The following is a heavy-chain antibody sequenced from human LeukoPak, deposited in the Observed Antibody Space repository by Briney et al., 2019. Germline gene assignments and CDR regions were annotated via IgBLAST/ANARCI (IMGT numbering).Heavy chain of an antibody. V-gene: IGHV3-48*01. CDR2: ISGSSSTK. J-gene: IGHJ4*02. CDR3: ARDTETTHFDY. D-gene: IGHD1-7*01. Sequence: GGSLRLSCAASGFTFSSSSMNWVRQAPGKGLEWLSYISGSSSTKYYADSLKGRFTISRDNAKNSLYLEMSSLRAEDTAVYYCARDTETTHFDYRGKGTLVTVSS. CDR1: GFTFSSSS.